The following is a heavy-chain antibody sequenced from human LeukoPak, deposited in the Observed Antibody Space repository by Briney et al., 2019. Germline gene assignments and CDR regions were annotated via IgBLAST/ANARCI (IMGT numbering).Heavy chain of an antibody. V-gene: IGHV3-64D*06. CDR3: VRGTGY. CDR1: GFTFSTYV. CDR2: ISSNGDNT. J-gene: IGHJ4*02. Sequence: GGSLRLSCSVSGFTFSTYVMHWVRQAPGKGLEYVSAISSNGDNTYYADSVKGRFTISRDNSKNTLCLQMSSLRPDDTAVYFCVRGTGYWGQGTLVTVSS.